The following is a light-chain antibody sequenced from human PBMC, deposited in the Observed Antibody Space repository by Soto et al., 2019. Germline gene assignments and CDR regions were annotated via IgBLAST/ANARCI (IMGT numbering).Light chain of an antibody. V-gene: IGLV2-14*01. J-gene: IGLJ2*01. CDR3: SSYTNSGTVL. CDR2: NVR. CDR1: SSDVGGYDY. Sequence: QSALTQPASVSGSPGQSITISCTGTSSDVGGYDYVSWYQQYAGKAPKLTMYNVRNRPPGVSNRFSGSKSGNTASLTSSGLQPEDESEYFCSSYTNSGTVLFGGGTKLTVL.